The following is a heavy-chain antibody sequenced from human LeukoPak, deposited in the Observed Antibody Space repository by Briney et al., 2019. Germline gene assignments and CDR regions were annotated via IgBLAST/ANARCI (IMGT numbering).Heavy chain of an antibody. V-gene: IGHV4-30-4*08. CDR1: GGSISSGDHY. CDR3: ASTDCSNTNCFGANWFDP. CDR2: IYYSGST. D-gene: IGHD2-2*01. J-gene: IGHJ5*02. Sequence: SQTLSLTCTVSGGSISSGDHYWSWIRQPPGRGLEWIGYIYYSGSTYYNPPLKSRATISIDTPKSQFSLKLNSVTAADTAVNFCASTDCSNTNCFGANWFDPWGQGTLVTVSS.